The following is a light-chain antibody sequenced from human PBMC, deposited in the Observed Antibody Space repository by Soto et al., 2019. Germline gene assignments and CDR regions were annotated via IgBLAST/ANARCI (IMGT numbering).Light chain of an antibody. V-gene: IGKV3-15*01. CDR2: GAS. CDR1: QSVSTN. CDR3: QQYNNWPPYT. Sequence: EIVMTQSPATLSVSPGERATLSCRASQSVSTNLAWYRQKPGQAPRLLIYGASTRATGIPARFSGSGSGTEFTLTISSLQSEDFAVYYCQQYNNWPPYTFGQGTKVEIK. J-gene: IGKJ2*01.